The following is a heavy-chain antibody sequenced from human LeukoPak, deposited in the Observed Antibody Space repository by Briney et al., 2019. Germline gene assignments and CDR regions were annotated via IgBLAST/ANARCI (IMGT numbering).Heavy chain of an antibody. Sequence: PSETLSLTCPVPGGSISNYYWSWVRQPAGARLDRIGRINRSGSTTSNTSLKSRVTMSLDTSTNPFSLKLSSVTAADTAVYYCARRIPRSGYFDYWGQGTRVTVSS. D-gene: IGHD2-15*01. CDR1: GGSISNYY. CDR2: INRSGST. J-gene: IGHJ4*02. CDR3: ARRIPRSGYFDY. V-gene: IGHV4-4*07.